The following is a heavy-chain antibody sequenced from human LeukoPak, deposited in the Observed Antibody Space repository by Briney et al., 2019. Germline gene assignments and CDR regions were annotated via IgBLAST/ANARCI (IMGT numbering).Heavy chain of an antibody. D-gene: IGHD2-2*01. J-gene: IGHJ4*02. Sequence: PGGSLRLSCAASGFTFDDYAMHWVRQAPGKGLEWVSGISWNRGGIGYADSVKGRFTISRDNAKMSLYLQMNSLRAEDTALYYCAKGYCSSISCHADYWGQGTLVTASS. CDR3: AKGYCSSISCHADY. CDR1: GFTFDDYA. CDR2: ISWNRGGI. V-gene: IGHV3-9*01.